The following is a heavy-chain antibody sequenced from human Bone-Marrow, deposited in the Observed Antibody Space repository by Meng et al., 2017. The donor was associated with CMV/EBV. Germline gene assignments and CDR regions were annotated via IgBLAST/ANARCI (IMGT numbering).Heavy chain of an antibody. J-gene: IGHJ4*02. Sequence: ASVKVSCKASGYTFMGYGMSWVRLAPGQGLEWMGWISTYNGDTNYAQKPQGRVTMTTDTSTSTVYMELRSLRSDDTAVYYCARHYCSSTTCYGYFDYWGQGTLVTVSS. CDR3: ARHYCSSTTCYGYFDY. CDR1: GYTFMGYG. V-gene: IGHV1-18*01. CDR2: ISTYNGDT. D-gene: IGHD2-2*01.